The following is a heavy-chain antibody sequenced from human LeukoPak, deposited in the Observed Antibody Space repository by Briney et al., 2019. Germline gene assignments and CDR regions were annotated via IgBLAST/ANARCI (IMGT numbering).Heavy chain of an antibody. J-gene: IGHJ6*03. CDR1: GFTFSSYG. CDR3: AREETYGSGDHYHYYMDV. CDR2: IRSSGTTI. Sequence: PGGSLTLSCVASGFTFSSYGMNWVRQAPGKGLEWVSYIRSSGTTIYSADSVKGRFTISRDNAKNSLYLQMNSLRAEDTAVYYCAREETYGSGDHYHYYMDVWGRGTTVTVSS. V-gene: IGHV3-48*01. D-gene: IGHD3-10*01.